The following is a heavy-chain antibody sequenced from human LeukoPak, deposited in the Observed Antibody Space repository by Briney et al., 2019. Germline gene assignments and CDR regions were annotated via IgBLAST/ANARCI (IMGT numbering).Heavy chain of an antibody. Sequence: GGSLRLSCAASGFTFSSYWMSWVRQAPGKGLEWVANIKQDGSEKYYVGSVKGRFTISRDNAKNSLYLQMNSLRAEDTAVYYCARDIVVVPAAGFDYWGQGTLVTVSS. CDR3: ARDIVVVPAAGFDY. J-gene: IGHJ4*02. CDR1: GFTFSSYW. CDR2: IKQDGSEK. D-gene: IGHD2-2*01. V-gene: IGHV3-7*01.